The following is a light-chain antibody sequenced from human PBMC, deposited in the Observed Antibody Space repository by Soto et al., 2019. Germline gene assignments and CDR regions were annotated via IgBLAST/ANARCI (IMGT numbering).Light chain of an antibody. V-gene: IGKV3-20*01. CDR3: QQYGSSPLT. CDR1: QSVSSSY. CDR2: GAS. J-gene: IGKJ4*01. Sequence: EIVLTQSPGTLSLSPGVRATLSCRASQSVSSSYLAWYQQKPGQAPRLLIYGASSRATGIPDRFSGSGSGTDFTLTIGRLEPEDFAVYYCQQYGSSPLTFGGGTKVEIK.